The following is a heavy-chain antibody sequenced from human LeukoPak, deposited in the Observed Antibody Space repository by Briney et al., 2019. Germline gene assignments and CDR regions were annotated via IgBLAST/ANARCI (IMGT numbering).Heavy chain of an antibody. D-gene: IGHD3-22*01. Sequence: GGSLRLSCAASGFTFSSYAMSWVRQAPGKGLEWVSAISGSGGSTYYADSVKGRFTISRDNSKNTPYLQMNSLRAEDTAVYYCAKLPVNYYDSSGYYLSWGQGTLVTVSS. CDR3: AKLPVNYYDSSGYYLS. J-gene: IGHJ5*02. V-gene: IGHV3-23*01. CDR1: GFTFSSYA. CDR2: ISGSGGST.